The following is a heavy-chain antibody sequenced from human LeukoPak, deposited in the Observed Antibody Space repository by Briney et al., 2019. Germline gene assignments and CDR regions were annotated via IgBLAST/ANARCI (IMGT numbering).Heavy chain of an antibody. J-gene: IGHJ4*02. Sequence: GGSLRLSCAASGFTFSSYGMSWVRQAPGKGLEWVSAISSSGGSTYYADSVKGRFTISRDNSKNTLYLQMNSLRPDDTAIYFCARQEARNYYYEGLDYWGQGNLVTVSS. CDR3: ARQEARNYYYEGLDY. CDR2: ISSSGGST. D-gene: IGHD3-22*01. V-gene: IGHV3-23*01. CDR1: GFTFSSYG.